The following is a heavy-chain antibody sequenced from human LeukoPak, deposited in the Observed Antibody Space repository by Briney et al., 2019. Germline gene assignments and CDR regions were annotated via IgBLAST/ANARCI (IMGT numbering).Heavy chain of an antibody. D-gene: IGHD2-2*01. V-gene: IGHV3-7*01. CDR2: INQDGSER. Sequence: GGSLRLSCAASGFTFTKYWMTWVRQDPGKGLEWVANINQDGSERFYVDYVKGRFTISRDNAKNSLYLQMNSLGAEDTAVYYCARGLDCRSTSCYLDTWGQGTLVTVSS. CDR1: GFTFTKYW. CDR3: ARGLDCRSTSCYLDT. J-gene: IGHJ4*02.